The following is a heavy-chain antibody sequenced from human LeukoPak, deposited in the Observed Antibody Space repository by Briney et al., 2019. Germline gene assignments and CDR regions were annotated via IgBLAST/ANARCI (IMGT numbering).Heavy chain of an antibody. Sequence: SETLSLTCTVSGGSISSGSYYWSWIRQPPGKGLEWHGYIYYSGSTNYNPSLKSGVTISVDTSKNHFSLKLSSVTAADTAVYYCARDREIAVAGTGFDYWGQGTLVTVSS. D-gene: IGHD6-19*01. J-gene: IGHJ4*02. V-gene: IGHV4-61*03. CDR1: GGSISSGSYY. CDR2: IYYSGST. CDR3: ARDREIAVAGTGFDY.